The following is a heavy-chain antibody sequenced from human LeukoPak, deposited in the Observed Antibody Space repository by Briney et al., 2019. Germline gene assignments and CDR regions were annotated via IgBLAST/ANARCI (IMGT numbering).Heavy chain of an antibody. CDR3: ARARSGDGFNLDY. D-gene: IGHD5-24*01. Sequence: GGSLRLSCAASGFTFSRYGMHWVRQAPGKGLEWLAVISYDGTDKYYADSVKGRFTISRDNSKNTLYLQMNSLRAEDTAVYFCARARSGDGFNLDYWGQGTLVTVSS. J-gene: IGHJ4*02. CDR2: ISYDGTDK. V-gene: IGHV3-33*01. CDR1: GFTFSRYG.